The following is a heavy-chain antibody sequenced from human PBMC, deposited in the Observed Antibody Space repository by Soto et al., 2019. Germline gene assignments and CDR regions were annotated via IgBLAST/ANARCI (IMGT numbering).Heavy chain of an antibody. CDR2: IWYDGSNK. CDR1: GFTFSSYG. D-gene: IGHD2-15*01. J-gene: IGHJ4*02. V-gene: IGHV3-33*06. CDR3: AKDQSAVVVVAATPSYFDY. Sequence: PWGSLRLSCASSGFTFSSYGMHWVRQAPGKGLEWVAVIWYDGSNKYYADSVKGRFTISRDNSKNTLYLQMNSLRAEDTAVYYCAKDQSAVVVVAATPSYFDYWGQGTLVTVSS.